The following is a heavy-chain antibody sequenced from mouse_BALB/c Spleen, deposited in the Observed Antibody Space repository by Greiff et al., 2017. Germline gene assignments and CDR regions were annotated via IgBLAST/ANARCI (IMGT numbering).Heavy chain of an antibody. CDR3: ARVGHYYAMDY. CDR1: GFTFSDYY. Sequence: EVKLVESGGGLVKPGGSLKLSCAASGFTFSDYYMYWVRQTPEKRLEWVATISDGGSYTYYPDSVKGRFTISRDNAKNNLYLQMSSLKSEDTAMYYCARVGHYYAMDYWGQGTSVTVSS. CDR2: ISDGGSYT. V-gene: IGHV5-4*02. J-gene: IGHJ4*01.